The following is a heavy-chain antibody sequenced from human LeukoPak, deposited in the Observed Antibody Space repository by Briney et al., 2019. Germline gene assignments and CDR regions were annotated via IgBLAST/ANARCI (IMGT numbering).Heavy chain of an antibody. CDR1: GFTFSNYG. Sequence: GGSLRLSCAASGFTFSNYGMTWVRQAPGKGLEWVSGISDSGGSTRHAVSVKGRFTISRDNSKDTLYLQMNSLRAEDTAVYYCAKIGRRYDFWTGYYEEEVDYMDVWGKGTTVTVSS. V-gene: IGHV3-23*01. CDR3: AKIGRRYDFWTGYYEEEVDYMDV. D-gene: IGHD3-3*01. J-gene: IGHJ6*03. CDR2: ISDSGGST.